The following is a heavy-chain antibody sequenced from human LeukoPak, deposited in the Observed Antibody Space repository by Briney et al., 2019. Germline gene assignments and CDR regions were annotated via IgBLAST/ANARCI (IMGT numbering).Heavy chain of an antibody. V-gene: IGHV3-53*01. J-gene: IGHJ4*02. Sequence: LGGSLRLSCAASGFTVSSNYMSWVRQAPGKGLEWVSVIYSGGSTYYADSVKGRFTISRDNSKNTLYLQMNSLRAEDTAVYYCATTSSGYYFGTFDYWGQGTLVTVSS. D-gene: IGHD3-22*01. CDR1: GFTVSSNY. CDR3: ATTSSGYYFGTFDY. CDR2: IYSGGST.